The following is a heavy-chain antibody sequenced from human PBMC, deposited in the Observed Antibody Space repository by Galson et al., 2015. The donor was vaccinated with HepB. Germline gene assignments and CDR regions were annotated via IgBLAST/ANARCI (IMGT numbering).Heavy chain of an antibody. CDR2: ISSTSKTI. Sequence: SLRLSCAASGFTFSTYSMNWVRQAPGKGLEWVSYISSTSKTIYYADSVKGRFTISRDNAKDSLYLQMNSLRAEDTAVYYCTGATTRGWFDPWGQGTLVTVSS. V-gene: IGHV3-48*01. CDR1: GFTFSTYS. J-gene: IGHJ5*02. CDR3: TGATTRGWFDP. D-gene: IGHD1-26*01.